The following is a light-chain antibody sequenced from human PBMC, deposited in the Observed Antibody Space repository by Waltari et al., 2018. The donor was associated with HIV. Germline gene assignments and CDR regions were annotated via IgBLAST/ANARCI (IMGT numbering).Light chain of an antibody. V-gene: IGLV1-44*01. CDR3: ATWDDSLNGYV. CDR2: HSN. Sequence: QSVLTQPPSASGTPGQRVTISCSGGGSTIGNNPVHWDQHLSGTAPKLLIYHSNRRPSGVPDRCSGSKSGTSDSLAISGLQSEDEADYYCATWDDSLNGYVLGTGTKVTVL. CDR1: GSTIGNNP. J-gene: IGLJ1*01.